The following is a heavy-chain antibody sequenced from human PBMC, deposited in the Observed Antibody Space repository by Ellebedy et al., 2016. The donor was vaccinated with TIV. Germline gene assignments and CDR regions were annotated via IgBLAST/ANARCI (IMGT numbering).Heavy chain of an antibody. D-gene: IGHD6-13*01. Sequence: MPSETLSLTCTVSGVSVNSANYYWTWIRQPTGKGLEWIGYTYYSGSTYYNPSLKSRVNVSVDTSKNQFSLKLSSVTAADTAVYYCARGKFAAAGIDYWGQGTLVTVSS. CDR3: ARGKFAAAGIDY. CDR1: GVSVNSANYY. CDR2: TYYSGST. V-gene: IGHV4-31*03. J-gene: IGHJ4*02.